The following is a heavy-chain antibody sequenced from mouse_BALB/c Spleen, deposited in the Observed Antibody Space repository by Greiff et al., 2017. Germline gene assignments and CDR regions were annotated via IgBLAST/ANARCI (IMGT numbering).Heavy chain of an antibody. Sequence: EVQVVESGGGLVKPGGSLKLSCAASGFAFSSYDMSWVRQTPEKRLEWVAYISSGGGSTYYPDTVKGRFTISRDNAKNTLYLQMSSLKSEDTAMYYCARGVPYYYAMDYWGQGTSVTVSS. V-gene: IGHV5-12-1*01. J-gene: IGHJ4*01. CDR1: GFAFSSYD. CDR3: ARGVPYYYAMDY. CDR2: ISSGGGST.